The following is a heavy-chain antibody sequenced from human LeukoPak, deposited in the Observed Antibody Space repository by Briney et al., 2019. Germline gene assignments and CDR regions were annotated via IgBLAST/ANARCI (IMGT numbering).Heavy chain of an antibody. CDR2: IIPIFGTA. J-gene: IGHJ6*03. CDR3: ARRSPLSVSGLHDAYYYYYYMDV. CDR1: GGTFSSYA. D-gene: IGHD3-10*01. Sequence: ASVKVSCKASGGTFSSYAISWVRQAPGQGLEWMGGIIPIFGTANYAQKFQGRVTITTDESTSTAYMELSSLRSEDTAVYYCARRSPLSVSGLHDAYYYYYYMDVWGKGTTVTVSS. V-gene: IGHV1-69*05.